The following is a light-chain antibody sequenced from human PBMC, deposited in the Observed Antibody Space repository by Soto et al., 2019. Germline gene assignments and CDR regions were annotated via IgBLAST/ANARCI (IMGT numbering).Light chain of an antibody. V-gene: IGKV1-5*01. CDR3: QQYESYSPLT. Sequence: DIQMTQSPSILSASVGDRVTITCRASQSIRSWLAWYQQKPGKAPKLLIYDAYSLESGVPSRFSGRRSGTEVPLTIAGLQPEDFATYYCQQYESYSPLTFGGGTKVEIK. J-gene: IGKJ4*01. CDR1: QSIRSW. CDR2: DAY.